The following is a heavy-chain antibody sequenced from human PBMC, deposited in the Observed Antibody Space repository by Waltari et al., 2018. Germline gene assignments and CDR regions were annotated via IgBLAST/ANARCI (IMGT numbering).Heavy chain of an antibody. CDR1: GGSISSYY. CDR2: IYYSWST. D-gene: IGHD3-9*01. J-gene: IGHJ4*02. Sequence: QVQLQESGPGLVKPSETLSLTCTVSGGSISSYYWSWIRQPPGKGMEWSWYIYYSWSTSYNPPLKSRVTISVDTSKNQFSLKLSSVTAADTAVYYCARAGNDILTGYYTWGQGTLVTVSS. V-gene: IGHV4-59*01. CDR3: ARAGNDILTGYYT.